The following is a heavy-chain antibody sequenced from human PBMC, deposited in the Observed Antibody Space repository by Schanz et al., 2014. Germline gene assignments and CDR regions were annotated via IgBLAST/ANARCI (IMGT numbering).Heavy chain of an antibody. D-gene: IGHD4-17*01. J-gene: IGHJ4*02. CDR2: IVPIAGIT. CDR3: ARGYGDSPTDF. Sequence: QLHLVQSGAEVKKPGSSVKVSCKASGGTFSSDTFSWVRQAPGQGLEWMGRIVPIAGITNYAQRFQGRVTITADKSSDTAYMELSSLRSEDTAVYYCARGYGDSPTDFWGQGTLVTVSS. CDR1: GGTFSSDT. V-gene: IGHV1-69*02.